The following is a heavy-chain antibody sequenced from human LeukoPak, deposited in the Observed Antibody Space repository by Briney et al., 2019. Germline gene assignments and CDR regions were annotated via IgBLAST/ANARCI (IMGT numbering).Heavy chain of an antibody. D-gene: IGHD5-24*01. Sequence: GGSLRLSCAASGFTFSDYYMSWIRQAPGKGLEWVSYISSSGSTIYYADSVKGRFTISRDNAKNSLYLQMNSLRAEDAAVYYCARLPDVEIGAFDIWGQGTMVTVSS. V-gene: IGHV3-11*04. CDR3: ARLPDVEIGAFDI. CDR2: ISSSGSTI. J-gene: IGHJ3*02. CDR1: GFTFSDYY.